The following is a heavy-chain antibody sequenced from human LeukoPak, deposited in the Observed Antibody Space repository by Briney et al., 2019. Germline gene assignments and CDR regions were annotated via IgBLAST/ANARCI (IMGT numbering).Heavy chain of an antibody. CDR3: AKANDYYDSSGSFDY. Sequence: PGGSLRLSCAASGFDFSSNWMHWVRHAPGQGLVWVSRIKGDGISTNYADSVKGRFTISRDNAKNSLYLQMNSLRAEDTALYYCAKANDYYDSSGSFDYWGQGTLVTVSS. D-gene: IGHD3-22*01. V-gene: IGHV3-74*01. J-gene: IGHJ4*02. CDR1: GFDFSSNW. CDR2: IKGDGIST.